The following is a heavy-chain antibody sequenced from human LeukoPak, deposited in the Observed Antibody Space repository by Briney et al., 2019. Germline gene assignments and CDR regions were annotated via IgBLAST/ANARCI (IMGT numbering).Heavy chain of an antibody. CDR2: IRGYNGDT. D-gene: IGHD3-16*01. CDR1: GYPLNTYD. CDR3: AREEYVWGSYRFVDY. J-gene: IGHJ4*02. V-gene: IGHV1-18*01. Sequence: ASVKVSCKASGYPLNTYDISWVRQAPGQGLEWMGWIRGYNGDTKYAQKFQARVTMTTDTSTSTAYMELRSLRTDDTAVYYCAREEYVWGSYRFVDYWGQGTLVTVSS.